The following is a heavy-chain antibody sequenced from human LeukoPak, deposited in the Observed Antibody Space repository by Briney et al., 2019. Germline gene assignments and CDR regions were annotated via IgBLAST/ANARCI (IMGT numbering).Heavy chain of an antibody. CDR2: IIPILGIA. CDR1: GGTFSSYA. Sequence: ASVKVSCKASGGTFSSYAISWVRQAPGQGLEWMGRIIPILGIANYAQKFQGRVTITADKSTSTAYMELSSLRSEDTAVYYCARDGPYSSSWYINWFDPWGQGTLVTVSP. J-gene: IGHJ5*02. V-gene: IGHV1-69*04. CDR3: ARDGPYSSSWYINWFDP. D-gene: IGHD6-13*01.